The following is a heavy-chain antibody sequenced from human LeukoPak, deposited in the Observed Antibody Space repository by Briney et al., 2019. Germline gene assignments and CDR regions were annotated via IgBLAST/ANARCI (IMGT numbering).Heavy chain of an antibody. CDR2: ISYDGSNK. V-gene: IGHV3-30-3*01. D-gene: IGHD6-19*01. CDR1: GFTFPIYT. CDR3: AREAAVSGPSYFDF. Sequence: GRSLRLSCAASGFTFPIYTIHRVRQAPGKGLEWVAVISYDGSNKYYADSVKGRFTISRDNSKNTLYLQMNSLRAEDTAVYYCAREAAVSGPSYFDFWGQGTLVTVFS. J-gene: IGHJ4*02.